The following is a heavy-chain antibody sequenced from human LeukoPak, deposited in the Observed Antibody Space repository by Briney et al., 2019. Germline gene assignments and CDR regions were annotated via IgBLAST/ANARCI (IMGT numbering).Heavy chain of an antibody. CDR2: FDPRDAET. D-gene: IGHD3-22*01. Sequence: GASVKVSCKVSGYSLTELSMHWVRQTLGKGLEWMGAFDPRDAETIYAQKFQGRVTLTEDTSTDTAYMELTSLRAEDTAVYYCATFVPYSDSSDFYIHAFHIWGRGTMVTVSS. J-gene: IGHJ3*02. CDR1: GYSLTELS. CDR3: ATFVPYSDSSDFYIHAFHI. V-gene: IGHV1-24*01.